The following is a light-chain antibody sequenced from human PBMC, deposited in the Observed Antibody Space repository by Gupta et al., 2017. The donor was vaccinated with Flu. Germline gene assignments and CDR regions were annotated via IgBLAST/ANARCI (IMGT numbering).Light chain of an antibody. J-gene: IGLJ1*01. CDR1: SSNIGSNT. CDR2: SNN. Sequence: QSVLTPPPSASGTPGQRVTISCSGRSSNIGSNTVNWYQQLPGTAPKLLIYSNNQRPSGVPDRFSGSKSGTSASLAISGLQSEDEADYYCAAWDDSLNGPYVFGTGTKVTVL. CDR3: AAWDDSLNGPYV. V-gene: IGLV1-44*01.